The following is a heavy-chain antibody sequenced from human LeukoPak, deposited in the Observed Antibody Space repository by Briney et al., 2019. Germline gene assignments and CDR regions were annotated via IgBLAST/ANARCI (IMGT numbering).Heavy chain of an antibody. J-gene: IGHJ4*02. D-gene: IGHD5-12*01. CDR3: ARDPVRGYSGYDFDY. CDR1: GFTFSSYW. V-gene: IGHV3-74*01. Sequence: GGSLRLSCAASGFTFSSYWMHWVRQAPGKGLVWVSRISSDGSGTSYADSVKGRFTISRDNAKNTLYLQMNSLRDEDTAVYYCARDPVRGYSGYDFDYWGQGTLVTVSS. CDR2: ISSDGSGT.